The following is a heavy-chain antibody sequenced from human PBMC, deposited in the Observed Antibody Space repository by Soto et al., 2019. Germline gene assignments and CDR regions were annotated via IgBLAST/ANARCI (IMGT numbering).Heavy chain of an antibody. Sequence: SVKVSCKASGFTFTSSAMQWVRQARGQRLEWIGWILVGSGNANYAQKFRERLGITRDMSTSTAYMELSNLRSEDAAVYFCAADLSCSGGSCYSSSTFDVWGQGTMVTVSS. V-gene: IGHV1-58*02. CDR1: GFTFTSSA. D-gene: IGHD2-15*01. J-gene: IGHJ3*01. CDR3: AADLSCSGGSCYSSSTFDV. CDR2: ILVGSGNA.